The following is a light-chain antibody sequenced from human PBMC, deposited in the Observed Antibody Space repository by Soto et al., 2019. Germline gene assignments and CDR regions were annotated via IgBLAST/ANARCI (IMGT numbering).Light chain of an antibody. CDR3: QQRNVWPPVT. Sequence: DIPMTQSPSTLSGSVGDRVTITCRASQTISSWLAWYQQKPGKAPKLLIYGAFNRATGIPARFSGSGSGTDFTLTISSLEPEDSAVYYCQQRNVWPPVTFGQGTRLEIK. J-gene: IGKJ5*01. CDR2: GAF. CDR1: QTISSW. V-gene: IGKV1-5*01.